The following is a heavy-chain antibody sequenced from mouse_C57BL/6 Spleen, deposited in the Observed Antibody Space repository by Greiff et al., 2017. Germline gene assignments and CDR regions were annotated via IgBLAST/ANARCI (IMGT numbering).Heavy chain of an antibody. CDR3: ARWSGSSSWYFDV. V-gene: IGHV1-82*01. D-gene: IGHD1-1*01. J-gene: IGHJ1*03. Sequence: VQLQQSGPELVKPGASVKISCKASGYAFSSSWMNWVKQRPGKGLEWIGRIYPGDGDTNYNGKFKGKATLTADKSSSTAYMQLSSLTSEDSAVYFCARWSGSSSWYFDVWGTGTTVTVSS. CDR2: IYPGDGDT. CDR1: GYAFSSSW.